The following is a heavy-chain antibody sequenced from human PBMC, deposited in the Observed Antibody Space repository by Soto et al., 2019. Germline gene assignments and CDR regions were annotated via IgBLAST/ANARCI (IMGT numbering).Heavy chain of an antibody. V-gene: IGHV4-31*03. CDR2: IYYSGST. CDR3: ARVHDSSYDFDY. D-gene: IGHD5-18*01. Sequence: LSLTCTVSGASISSGGYYWSWLRQHPGKGLEWLAYIYYSGSTYYNPSLKSRVIISVDTSKNQFSLKLSSVTAADTAVYYCARVHDSSYDFDYWGQGALVTVSS. CDR1: GASISSGGYY. J-gene: IGHJ4*02.